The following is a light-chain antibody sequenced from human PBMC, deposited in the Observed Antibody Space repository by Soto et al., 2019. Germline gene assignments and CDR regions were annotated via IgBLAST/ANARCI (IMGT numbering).Light chain of an antibody. Sequence: QPALTQPASVSGSPGQSITISCTGTSSDVGGYNYVSWYQQHPGKAPKLMIYEVSNRPSGVSNRFSGSKSGNTASLTISGLQAEDEADYYCSSYTSSSTLVFGPRTRSPS. CDR2: EVS. CDR1: SSDVGGYNY. J-gene: IGLJ1*01. V-gene: IGLV2-14*01. CDR3: SSYTSSSTLV.